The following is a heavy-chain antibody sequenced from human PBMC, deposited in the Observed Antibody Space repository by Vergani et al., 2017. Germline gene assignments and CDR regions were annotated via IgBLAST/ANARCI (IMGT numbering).Heavy chain of an antibody. D-gene: IGHD1-14*01. V-gene: IGHV1-2*04. J-gene: IGHJ3*02. CDR3: ARGRNPGLVVAFDI. Sequence: QVQLVQSGAEVKTPGASVKVSCKASGYTFNGYYKYWVRQASGQGLEWRGWINPNSGGTNYAKKFQGWVTRTRDTSIITAYMELSRLSSDDTAVYYCARGRNPGLVVAFDIWGQGTMVTVSS. CDR1: GYTFNGYY. CDR2: INPNSGGT.